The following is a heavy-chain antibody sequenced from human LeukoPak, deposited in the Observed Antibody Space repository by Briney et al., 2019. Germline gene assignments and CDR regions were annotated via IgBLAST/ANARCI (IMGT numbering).Heavy chain of an antibody. V-gene: IGHV3-23*01. CDR3: ARDLNHITMVRGPYLGY. CDR2: ISGSGGST. CDR1: GFTFSSYA. Sequence: GGSLRLSCAASGFTFSSYAMSWVRQAPGKGLEWVSAISGSGGSTYYADSVKGRFTISRDNSKNTLYLQMNSLRAEDTAVYYCARDLNHITMVRGPYLGYWGQGTLVTVSS. D-gene: IGHD3-10*01. J-gene: IGHJ4*02.